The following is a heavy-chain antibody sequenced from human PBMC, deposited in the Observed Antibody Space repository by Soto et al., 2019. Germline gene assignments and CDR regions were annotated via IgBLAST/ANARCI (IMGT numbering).Heavy chain of an antibody. CDR3: ARDQGDGYNPANYYYYGMDV. D-gene: IGHD5-12*01. CDR1: GFTFSSYS. CDR2: ISSSSSYI. V-gene: IGHV3-21*01. Sequence: PGGSLRLSCAASGFTFSSYSMSWVRQAPGKGLEWVSSISSSSSYIYYADSVKGRFTISRDNAKNSLYLQMNSLRAEDTAVYYCARDQGDGYNPANYYYYGMDVWGQGTTVTVSS. J-gene: IGHJ6*02.